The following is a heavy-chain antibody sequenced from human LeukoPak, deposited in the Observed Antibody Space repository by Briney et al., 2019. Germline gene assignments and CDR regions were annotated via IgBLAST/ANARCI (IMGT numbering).Heavy chain of an antibody. Sequence: GGSLKLSCAASGFTFSDLYMNWVRQAPGKGLEWVGRIRNKAQRYTTEYATSVKGRFTISRDDSQNSLFLQMNSLKTEDTAVYYCARDTSASPDDYWGPGTLVTVSS. CDR1: GFTFSDLY. CDR2: IRNKAQRYTT. J-gene: IGHJ4*02. D-gene: IGHD1-26*01. CDR3: ARDTSASPDDY. V-gene: IGHV3-72*01.